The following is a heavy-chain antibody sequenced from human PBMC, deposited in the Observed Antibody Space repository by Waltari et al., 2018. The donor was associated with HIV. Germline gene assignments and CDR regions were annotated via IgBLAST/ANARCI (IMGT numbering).Heavy chain of an antibody. Sequence: EVQLLESGGGLVQPGESLRLSCAASGFTFTNYDMSWVRQAPGKGPEWGSAIRGSGDNTYYTASVKGRFTISRDNSKSTLYLQMSSLRAEDTALYYCARPPGYCTTAGCFYWYFDLWGRGTLVTVSS. CDR2: IRGSGDNT. J-gene: IGHJ2*01. CDR1: GFTFTNYD. V-gene: IGHV3-23*01. CDR3: ARPPGYCTTAGCFYWYFDL. D-gene: IGHD2-2*01.